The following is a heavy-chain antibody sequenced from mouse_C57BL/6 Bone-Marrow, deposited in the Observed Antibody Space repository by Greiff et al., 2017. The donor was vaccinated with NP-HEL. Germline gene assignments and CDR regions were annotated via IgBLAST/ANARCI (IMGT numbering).Heavy chain of an antibody. CDR3: ARSPLNWNAFDY. Sequence: QVQLQQPGAELVKPGASVKLSCKASGYTFTSYWMHWVKQRPGRGLEWIGRIDPNSGGTKYNEKFKSQATLTVDKPSSTAYMQLSSLTSEDPAVYYCARSPLNWNAFDYWGQGTTLTVSS. V-gene: IGHV1-72*01. J-gene: IGHJ2*01. CDR2: IDPNSGGT. D-gene: IGHD4-1*01. CDR1: GYTFTSYW.